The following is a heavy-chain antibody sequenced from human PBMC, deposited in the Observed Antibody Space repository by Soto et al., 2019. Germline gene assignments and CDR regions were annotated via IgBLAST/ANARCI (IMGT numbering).Heavy chain of an antibody. CDR1: GFTFSSYG. CDR2: ISYDGSNK. J-gene: IGHJ6*02. CDR3: AKDNPYYDILTGYSGGSYYGMDV. D-gene: IGHD3-9*01. V-gene: IGHV3-30*18. Sequence: PGGSLRLSCAASGFTFSSYGMHWVRQAPGKGLEWVAVISYDGSNKYYADSVKGRFTISRDNSKNTLYLQMNSLRAEDTAVYYCAKDNPYYDILTGYSGGSYYGMDVWGQGTTATVSS.